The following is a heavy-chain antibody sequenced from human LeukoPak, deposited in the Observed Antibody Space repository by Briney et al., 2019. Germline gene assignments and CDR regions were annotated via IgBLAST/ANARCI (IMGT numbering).Heavy chain of an antibody. J-gene: IGHJ1*01. D-gene: IGHD4-17*01. Sequence: GGSLRLSCAASGFTVSSNYMSWVRQAPGKGREWVSVIYSGGSTYYEDSVKDRLTISRDNSNNTLYRQMNSLRAEDTAVYYCARIEYHDYGAEYFQHWGQGTLVTVCS. CDR2: IYSGGST. CDR3: ARIEYHDYGAEYFQH. CDR1: GFTVSSNY. V-gene: IGHV3-66*01.